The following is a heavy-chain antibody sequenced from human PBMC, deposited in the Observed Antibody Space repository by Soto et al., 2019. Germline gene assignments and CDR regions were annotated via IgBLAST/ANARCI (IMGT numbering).Heavy chain of an antibody. D-gene: IGHD3-10*01. Sequence: GGSLRLSCAASGFTFSSYWMSWVRQAPGKGLEWVANIKKDGSETYYVDSVKGRFTISRDNAKNTLYLQMNSLRAEDTAVYYCAREEGYGSGRYFDYWGLGTLVTVSS. J-gene: IGHJ4*02. CDR3: AREEGYGSGRYFDY. CDR1: GFTFSSYW. V-gene: IGHV3-7*01. CDR2: IKKDGSET.